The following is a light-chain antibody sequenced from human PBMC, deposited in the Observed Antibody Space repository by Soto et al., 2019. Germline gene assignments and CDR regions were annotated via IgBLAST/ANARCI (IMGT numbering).Light chain of an antibody. V-gene: IGLV2-14*01. CDR2: DVS. CDR1: SRDVGGYNY. J-gene: IGLJ2*01. CDR3: SSYTSSSTLVV. Sequence: QSALTQPASVSGSPGHSITIPCPGTSRDVGGYNYVSWYQQHPGKAPKLMIYDVSNRPSGVSNRFSGSKSGNTASLTISGLQAEDEADYYCSSYTSSSTLVVFGGGTKLTVL.